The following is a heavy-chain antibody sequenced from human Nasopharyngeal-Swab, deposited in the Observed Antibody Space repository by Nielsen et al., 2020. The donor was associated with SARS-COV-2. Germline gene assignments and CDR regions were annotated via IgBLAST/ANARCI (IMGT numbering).Heavy chain of an antibody. CDR3: ARGRGVLRFLEWLKTDIYYYYMDV. D-gene: IGHD3-3*01. V-gene: IGHV4-34*01. CDR2: INHSGST. CDR1: GGSFTGYS. J-gene: IGHJ6*03. Sequence: SEILSLTCPVYGGSFTGYSWSWTRQLQGRGRGWIGEINHSGSTNYNPSLKSRVTISVDTTKNQFTLKLSSVTAADTAVYYCARGRGVLRFLEWLKTDIYYYYMDVWGKGTTVTVSS.